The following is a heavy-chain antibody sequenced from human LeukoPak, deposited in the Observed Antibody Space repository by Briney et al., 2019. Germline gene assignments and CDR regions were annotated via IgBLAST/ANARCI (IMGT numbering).Heavy chain of an antibody. V-gene: IGHV1-69-2*01. J-gene: IGHJ4*02. CDR3: ARGGGITARPTQTDY. CDR2: VDPEDGET. Sequence: ASVKISCKVSGYTFTDYYMHWVQQAPGKGLEWMGLVDPEDGETIYAEKFQGRVTITADTSTDTAYMELSSLRSEDTAVYYCARGGGITARPTQTDYWGQGTLVTVSS. CDR1: GYTFTDYY. D-gene: IGHD6-6*01.